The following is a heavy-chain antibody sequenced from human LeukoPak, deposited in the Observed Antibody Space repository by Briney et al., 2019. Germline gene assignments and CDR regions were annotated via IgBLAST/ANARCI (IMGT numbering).Heavy chain of an antibody. J-gene: IGHJ3*02. CDR3: ARQAESSTNLREAFDI. D-gene: IGHD2-2*01. CDR2: IWYDGSNK. V-gene: IGHV3-33*01. Sequence: PGRSLRLSCAASGFTFSSYGMHWVRQAPGKGLEWVAVIWYDGSNKYYADSVKGRFTISRDNSKNTLYLQMNSLRAEDTAVYYCARQAESSTNLREAFDIWGQGTMVTVSS. CDR1: GFTFSSYG.